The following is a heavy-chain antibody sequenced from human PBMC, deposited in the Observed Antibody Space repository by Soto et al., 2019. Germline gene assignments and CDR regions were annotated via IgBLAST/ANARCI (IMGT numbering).Heavy chain of an antibody. CDR1: GGSISSGGYY. CDR3: ARVLQSYYYDSSGYTT. CDR2: IYYSGST. Sequence: PSETLSLTCTVSGGSISSGGYYWSWIRQHPGKGLEWIGYIYYSGSTYYNPSLKSRVTISVDTSKNQFSLKLSSVTAADTAVYYCARVLQSYYYDSSGYTTWGQGTLVTVSS. V-gene: IGHV4-31*03. D-gene: IGHD3-22*01. J-gene: IGHJ5*02.